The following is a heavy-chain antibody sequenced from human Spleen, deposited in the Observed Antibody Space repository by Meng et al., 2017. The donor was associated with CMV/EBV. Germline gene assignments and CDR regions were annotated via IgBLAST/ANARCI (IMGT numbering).Heavy chain of an antibody. CDR2: ISGSGATT. CDR3: AKGMYEYSNYDYGMDV. D-gene: IGHD4-11*01. J-gene: IGHJ6*02. Sequence: GESLKISCAGSGFTFSSYTMNWVRQAPDKGLEWVSGISGSGATTNYADSVKGRFTISRDNSKNTLYLQMNSLRAEDTAVYYCAKGMYEYSNYDYGMDVWGQGTTVTVSS. CDR1: GFTFSSYT. V-gene: IGHV3-23*01.